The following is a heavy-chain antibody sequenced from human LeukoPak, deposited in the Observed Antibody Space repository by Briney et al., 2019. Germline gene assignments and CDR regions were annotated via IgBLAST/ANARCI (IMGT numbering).Heavy chain of an antibody. D-gene: IGHD1-26*01. Sequence: GESLKISCKGSGYSFTSYWIGWVRQMPGKGLEWMGIIYPGDSDTRYGPSFQGQVTISADKSISTAYLQWSSLKASDTAMYYCARRASGSYFFEYFQHWGQGTLVTVSS. CDR2: IYPGDSDT. CDR1: GYSFTSYW. V-gene: IGHV5-51*01. J-gene: IGHJ1*01. CDR3: ARRASGSYFFEYFQH.